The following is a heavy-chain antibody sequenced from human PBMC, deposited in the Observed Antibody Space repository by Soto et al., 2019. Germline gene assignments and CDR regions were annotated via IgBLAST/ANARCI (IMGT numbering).Heavy chain of an antibody. J-gene: IGHJ4*02. V-gene: IGHV4-34*02. Sequence: QVQLQQWGTRLLKPSETLSLTCAVFGESFSGHYWSWIRQTPGQGLKWIGEIEHGGSTNYNPSLKSRARMSVDTTRKQFSLRLNTVIAADTAVYYCARAPMVRGVPLDFDYWGQGTLVTVSS. CDR1: GESFSGHY. CDR3: ARAPMVRGVPLDFDY. D-gene: IGHD3-10*01. CDR2: IEHGGST.